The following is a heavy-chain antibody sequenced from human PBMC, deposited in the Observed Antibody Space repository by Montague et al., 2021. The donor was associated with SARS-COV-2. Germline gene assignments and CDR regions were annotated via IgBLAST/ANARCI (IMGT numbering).Heavy chain of an antibody. CDR3: ARPKHDNSPDRAFDI. Sequence: SETLSLTCTVSGGSISTYYWSWIRQPAGKGLEWIGRIYTNETTNYNPSLKSRVTMSVDTSKNQFSLKPTSVTAADSAVYYCARPKHDNSPDRAFDIWGQGTMVTVSS. CDR1: GGSISTYY. CDR2: IYTNETT. J-gene: IGHJ3*02. V-gene: IGHV4-4*07. D-gene: IGHD3-22*01.